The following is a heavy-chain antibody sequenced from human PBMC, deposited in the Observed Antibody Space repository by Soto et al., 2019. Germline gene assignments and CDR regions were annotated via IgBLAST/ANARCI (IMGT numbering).Heavy chain of an antibody. V-gene: IGHV3-7*01. CDR3: ARATGGDFWSGYYNWFDP. CDR2: IKQDGSEK. CDR1: GFTFSSYW. J-gene: IGHJ5*02. Sequence: GGSLRLSCAASGFTFSSYWMSWVRQAPGKGLEWVANIKQDGSEKYYVDSVKGRFTISRDNAKNSLYLQMNSLRAEDTAVYYCARATGGDFWSGYYNWFDPWGQGTLVTVSS. D-gene: IGHD3-3*01.